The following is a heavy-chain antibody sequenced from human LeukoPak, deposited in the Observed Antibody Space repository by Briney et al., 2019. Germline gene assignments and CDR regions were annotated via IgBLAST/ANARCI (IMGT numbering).Heavy chain of an antibody. CDR3: ARDRLWSGYYYAFDI. CDR1: GGSISSGSYY. CDR2: IYTSGST. Sequence: PSQTLSLTCTVSGGSISSGSYYWSWIRQPAGKGLEWIGRIYTSGSTNYNPSLKSRVTISVDTSKNQFSLKLSSVTAADTAVYYCARDRLWSGYYYAFDIWGQGTMVTVSS. J-gene: IGHJ3*02. D-gene: IGHD3-3*01. V-gene: IGHV4-61*02.